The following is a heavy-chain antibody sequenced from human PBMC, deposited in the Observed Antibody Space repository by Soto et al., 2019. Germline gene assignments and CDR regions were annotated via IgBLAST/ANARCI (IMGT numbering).Heavy chain of an antibody. D-gene: IGHD6-25*01. V-gene: IGHV3-21*02. Sequence: EVQLVESGGGLVKPGGSLRLSCAASGFTFSRYGMNWVRQAPGKGLELVSSISGLSSYIYYADSVNGRFTVSRDNAKNSLYVQMNSLRAEDTAVYYCARDPQQRLADSYYYGMDVWGQGTTVIVSS. J-gene: IGHJ6*02. CDR2: ISGLSSYI. CDR1: GFTFSRYG. CDR3: ARDPQQRLADSYYYGMDV.